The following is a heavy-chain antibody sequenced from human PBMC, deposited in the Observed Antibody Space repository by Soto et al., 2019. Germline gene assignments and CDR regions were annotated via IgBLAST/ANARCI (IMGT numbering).Heavy chain of an antibody. CDR1: GLAFDSHG. CDR3: AKVPSAAPFFDS. J-gene: IGHJ4*02. D-gene: IGHD2-15*01. Sequence: EVQVLESGGDLIQPGGSLRLSCAASGLAFDSHGIHWVRQAPGKGLEWVSGVSPSGGITYYSDSVKGRFTVSRDNSQNTVQLQMNSLRAEDTAVYYCAKVPSAAPFFDSWGQGTLVTVSS. V-gene: IGHV3-23*01. CDR2: VSPSGGIT.